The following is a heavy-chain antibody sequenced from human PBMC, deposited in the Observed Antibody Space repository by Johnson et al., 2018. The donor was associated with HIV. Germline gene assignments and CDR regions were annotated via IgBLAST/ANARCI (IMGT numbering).Heavy chain of an antibody. CDR1: GFTFSDYY. D-gene: IGHD2-15*01. CDR2: ISSSASGM. V-gene: IGHV3-11*04. J-gene: IGHJ3*01. Sequence: QVQLVESGGGLVKPGGSLRLSCAASGFTFSDYYMTWIRQAPGKGLEWVSYISSSASGMFYADSVKGRFTISRDNAKNSLFLQMSSLKAEETAVYYCARDLRRHCGGGSCFHASDVWGQGTMVTVSS. CDR3: ARDLRRHCGGGSCFHASDV.